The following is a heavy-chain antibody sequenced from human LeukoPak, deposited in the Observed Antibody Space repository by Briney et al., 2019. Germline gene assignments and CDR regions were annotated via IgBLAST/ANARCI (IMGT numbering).Heavy chain of an antibody. CDR3: ARVISGWYGFDY. Sequence: PSETLSLTCTVSGGSISSGSYYWSWIRQPAGKGLEWIGRIYTSGSTNYNPSLKSRVTISVDTSKNQFSLKLSSVTAADTAVYYCARVISGWYGFDYWGQGTLVTVSS. CDR1: GGSISSGSYY. D-gene: IGHD6-19*01. J-gene: IGHJ4*02. V-gene: IGHV4-61*02. CDR2: IYTSGST.